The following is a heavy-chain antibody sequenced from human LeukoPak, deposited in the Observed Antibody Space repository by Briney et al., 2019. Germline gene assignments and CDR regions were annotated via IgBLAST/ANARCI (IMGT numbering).Heavy chain of an antibody. V-gene: IGHV1-8*01. Sequence: GASVKVSCKASGYTFTSYDINWVRQATGQGLEWMGWMNPNSGNTGYAQKFQGRVTMTRNTSISTAYMELSSLRCEDTAVYYCATGLYSYGTSDYWGQGTLVTVSS. CDR3: ATGLYSYGTSDY. J-gene: IGHJ4*02. CDR1: GYTFTSYD. CDR2: MNPNSGNT. D-gene: IGHD5-18*01.